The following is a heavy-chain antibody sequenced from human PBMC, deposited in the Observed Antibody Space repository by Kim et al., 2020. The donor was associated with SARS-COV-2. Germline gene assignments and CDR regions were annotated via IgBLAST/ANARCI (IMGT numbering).Heavy chain of an antibody. CDR2: IYSGGST. V-gene: IGHV3-53*01. CDR3: ARALQYYYGMDV. CDR1: GFTVSSNY. Sequence: GGSLRLSCAASGFTVSSNYMSWVRQAPGKGLEWVSVIYSGGSTYYADSVKGRFTISRDNSKNTLYLQMNSLRAEDTAVYYCARALQYYYGMDVWGQGTTVTVSS. J-gene: IGHJ6*02.